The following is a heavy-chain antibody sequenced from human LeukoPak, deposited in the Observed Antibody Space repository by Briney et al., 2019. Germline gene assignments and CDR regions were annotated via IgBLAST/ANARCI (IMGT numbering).Heavy chain of an antibody. CDR2: IYYRGST. V-gene: IGHV4-59*01. D-gene: IGHD2-2*01. CDR1: GGSISSDY. CDR3: ARDLLVGPNGYWYFDL. J-gene: IGHJ2*01. Sequence: SETLSLTCTVSGGSISSDYWGWIRQPPGKGLEWIGYIYYRGSTNYHPSLNSRVTISVDTSKNQFSLKLSSVTAPDPAVYYCARDLLVGPNGYWYFDLWGRGTLVTVSS.